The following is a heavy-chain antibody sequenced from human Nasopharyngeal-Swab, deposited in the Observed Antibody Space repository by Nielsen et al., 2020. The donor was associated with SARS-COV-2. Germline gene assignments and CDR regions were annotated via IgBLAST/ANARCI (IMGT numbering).Heavy chain of an antibody. V-gene: IGHV1-24*01. CDR2: FDHEDGEA. Sequence: ASAQVTCNASCYIPSDSSIHCVRQPPGRGVERLGAFDHEDGEAIYAQQFQGRVFMTVDTSRDTAFLEVTSLRSKDTAVYFCATVAEAGNVDYWGPGTLISVSS. D-gene: IGHD6-13*01. CDR1: CYIPSDSS. CDR3: ATVAEAGNVDY. J-gene: IGHJ4*02.